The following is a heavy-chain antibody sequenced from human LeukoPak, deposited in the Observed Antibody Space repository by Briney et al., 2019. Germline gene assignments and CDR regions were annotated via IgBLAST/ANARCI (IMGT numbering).Heavy chain of an antibody. CDR3: AKVLNVGYYGSGSYLTGAFDI. V-gene: IGHV3-7*01. D-gene: IGHD3-10*01. CDR2: IKQDGSEK. CDR1: GFTFSSYW. Sequence: PGGSLRLSCAASGFTFSSYWMSWVRQAPGKGLEWVANIKQDGSEKYYVDSVKGRFTISRDNSKNTLYLQMNSLRAEDTAVYYCAKVLNVGYYGSGSYLTGAFDIWGQGTMVTVSS. J-gene: IGHJ3*02.